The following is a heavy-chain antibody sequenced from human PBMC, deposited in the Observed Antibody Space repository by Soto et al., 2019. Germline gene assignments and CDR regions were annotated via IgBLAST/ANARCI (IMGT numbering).Heavy chain of an antibody. CDR1: GFSFSSHS. D-gene: IGHD3-22*01. CDR3: AIRASYYDSSGYFDY. J-gene: IGHJ4*02. CDR2: ISSSGSTI. V-gene: IGHV3-48*02. Sequence: PGGSLRLSCAASGFSFSSHSMKWVRQAPGKGLEWVSYISSSGSTIYYADSVKGRFTISRDNAKNSLYLQMNSLRDDDTAVYYCAIRASYYDSSGYFDYWDQGTLVTVSS.